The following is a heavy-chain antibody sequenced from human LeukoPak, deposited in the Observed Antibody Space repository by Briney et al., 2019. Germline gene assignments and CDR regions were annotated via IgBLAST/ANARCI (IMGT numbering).Heavy chain of an antibody. D-gene: IGHD2-2*01. CDR2: IYCSGST. CDR3: ARTRRGYCSSTSCPYYFDY. Sequence: SETLSLTCTVSGGSISSGGYYWSWIRQHPGKGLEWIGYIYCSGSTYYNPSLKSRVTISVDTSKNQFSLKLSSVTAADTAVYYCARTRRGYCSSTSCPYYFDYWGQGTLVTVSS. CDR1: GGSISSGGYY. J-gene: IGHJ4*02. V-gene: IGHV4-31*03.